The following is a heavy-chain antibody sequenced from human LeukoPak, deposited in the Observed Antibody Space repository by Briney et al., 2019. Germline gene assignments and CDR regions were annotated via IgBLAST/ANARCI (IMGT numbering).Heavy chain of an antibody. D-gene: IGHD3-3*01. Sequence: SQTLSLTCTVSGGSISSGSYYWSWIRQPAGKGLEWIGRIYTSGSTSYNPSLKSRVTISVDTSKNQFSLKLSSVTAADTAVYYCARSTYYDFWSGYFDYWGQGTLVTVSS. CDR1: GGSISSGSYY. CDR2: IYTSGST. J-gene: IGHJ4*02. V-gene: IGHV4-61*02. CDR3: ARSTYYDFWSGYFDY.